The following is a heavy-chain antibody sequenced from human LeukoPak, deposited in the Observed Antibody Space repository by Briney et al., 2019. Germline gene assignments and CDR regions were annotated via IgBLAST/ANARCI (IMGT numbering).Heavy chain of an antibody. Sequence: ASVKVSCKASGYTFTSYYIHWVRQAPGQGLEWMGIINPSGGSTSYAQKFQGRVTMTRDTSTSTVYMELSSLRSEDTAVYYCARVSFAAVAGRRGERWFDPWGQGTLVTVSS. CDR2: INPSGGST. CDR3: ARVSFAAVAGRRGERWFDP. D-gene: IGHD6-19*01. CDR1: GYTFTSYY. V-gene: IGHV1-46*01. J-gene: IGHJ5*02.